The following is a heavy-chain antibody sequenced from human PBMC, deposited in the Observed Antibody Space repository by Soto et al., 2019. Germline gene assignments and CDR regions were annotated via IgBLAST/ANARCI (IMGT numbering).Heavy chain of an antibody. J-gene: IGHJ4*02. Sequence: LRPSCAASGFTFSSYAMSWVRQAPGKGLEWVSAISGSGGSTYYADSVKGRFTISRDNSKNTLYLQMNSLRAEDTAVYYCAKAPPRCSGGSCYSYYFDYWGQGTLVTVSS. CDR2: ISGSGGST. CDR1: GFTFSSYA. CDR3: AKAPPRCSGGSCYSYYFDY. D-gene: IGHD2-15*01. V-gene: IGHV3-23*01.